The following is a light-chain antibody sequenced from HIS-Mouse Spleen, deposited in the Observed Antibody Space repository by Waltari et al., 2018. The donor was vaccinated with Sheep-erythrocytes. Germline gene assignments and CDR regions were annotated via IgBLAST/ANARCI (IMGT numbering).Light chain of an antibody. V-gene: IGLV2-11*01. Sequence: QSALTQPRSVSGSPGQSVTISCTGTRRDVRGYNYVSWYQQHPGKAPKLMIYDVSKRPSGVPDRFSGSKSGNTASLTISGLQAEDEADYYCCSYAGSYTLVFGGGTKLTVL. CDR2: DVS. J-gene: IGLJ2*01. CDR3: CSYAGSYTLV. CDR1: RRDVRGYNY.